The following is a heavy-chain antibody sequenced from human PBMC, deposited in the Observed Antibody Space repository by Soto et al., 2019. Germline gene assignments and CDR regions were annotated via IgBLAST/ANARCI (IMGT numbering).Heavy chain of an antibody. CDR3: ASSPPTRRYYDSSCYSVPYSSRCMHV. D-gene: IGHD3-22*01. Sequence: VASVKVSCKASGGTFSSSAISWVRQAPGQGLEWMGGIIPIFGTANYAQKFQGRVTITADESTSTAYMELSSLRSEDTAVYYCASSPPTRRYYDSSCYSVPYSSRCMHVWG. CDR1: GGTFSSSA. J-gene: IGHJ6*02. CDR2: IIPIFGTA. V-gene: IGHV1-69*13.